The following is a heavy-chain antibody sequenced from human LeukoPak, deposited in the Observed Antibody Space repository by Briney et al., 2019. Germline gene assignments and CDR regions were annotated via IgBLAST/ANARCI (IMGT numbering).Heavy chain of an antibody. CDR2: INWNGGST. D-gene: IGHD3-22*01. Sequence: GGSLRLSCAASGFTFDDYGMSWVRQAPGKGLEWVSGINWNGGSTGYADSVKGRFTISRDNAKNSLYLQMNSLRAEDTALYYCASVGYDSSGYYYVDYWGQGTLVTVSS. CDR3: ASVGYDSSGYYYVDY. J-gene: IGHJ4*02. V-gene: IGHV3-20*04. CDR1: GFTFDDYG.